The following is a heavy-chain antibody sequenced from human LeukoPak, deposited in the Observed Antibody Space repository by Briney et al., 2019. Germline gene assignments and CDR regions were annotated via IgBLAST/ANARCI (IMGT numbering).Heavy chain of an antibody. J-gene: IGHJ4*02. Sequence: PGGSLRLSCAASGFTFSSYAMHWVRQAPGKGLEWVAVISYDGSNKYYADSVKGRFTISRDNSKNTLYLQMNSLRAGDTAVYYCARVHYVILTGPIDYWGQGTLVTVSS. CDR2: ISYDGSNK. CDR3: ARVHYVILTGPIDY. V-gene: IGHV3-30-3*01. D-gene: IGHD3-9*01. CDR1: GFTFSSYA.